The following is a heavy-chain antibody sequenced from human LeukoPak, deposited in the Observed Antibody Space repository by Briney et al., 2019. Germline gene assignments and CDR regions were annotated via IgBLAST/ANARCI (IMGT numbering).Heavy chain of an antibody. CDR1: GFTFSSYS. Sequence: GGPLRLSCAASGFTFSSYSMNWVRRAPGRGLGGVSFISSSSNYLYYADAVKGRFIISRDNATNSLYLQMNSLRAEDTAVYSCARDQYEGICPDYWGQGTLVTVSS. CDR2: ISSSSNYL. J-gene: IGHJ4*02. D-gene: IGHD2/OR15-2a*01. CDR3: ARDQYEGICPDY. V-gene: IGHV3-21*01.